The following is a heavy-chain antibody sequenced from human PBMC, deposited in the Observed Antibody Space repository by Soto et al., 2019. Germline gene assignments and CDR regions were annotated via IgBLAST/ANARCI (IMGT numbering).Heavy chain of an antibody. CDR3: VRDIRGSSSTN. CDR2: INQDGSSK. CDR1: GFTFSSYW. D-gene: IGHD6-13*01. Sequence: EVQLVESGGGLVQPGGSLRLSCAASGFTFSSYWMSWVRQAPGKGLGWVATINQDGSSKSYVDSVKGLFTISRDNAKNSLYLQMNGLRAEDTAMYYCVRDIRGSSSTNWGQGTLLTVSS. V-gene: IGHV3-7*01. J-gene: IGHJ4*02.